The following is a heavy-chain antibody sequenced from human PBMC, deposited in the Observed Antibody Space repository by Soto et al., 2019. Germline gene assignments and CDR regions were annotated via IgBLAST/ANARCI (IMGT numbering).Heavy chain of an antibody. CDR2: SRNKANGYTT. J-gene: IGHJ4*02. CDR1: GFTFSDHY. Sequence: ESGGGLVQPGGSLRLSCVVSGFTFSDHYMDCVRQAPGKGLEWVGRSRNKANGYTTEYAASVLGRFTVSRDDSKNSLYLQMNSLKTEDTAVYYCTGTRTSHHFDYWGQGTLVTVSS. D-gene: IGHD2-8*01. CDR3: TGTRTSHHFDY. V-gene: IGHV3-72*01.